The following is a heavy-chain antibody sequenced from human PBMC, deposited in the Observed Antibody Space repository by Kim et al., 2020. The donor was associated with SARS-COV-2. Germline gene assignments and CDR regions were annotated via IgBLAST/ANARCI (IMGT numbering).Heavy chain of an antibody. D-gene: IGHD2-2*01. CDR2: ISGSGDST. J-gene: IGHJ1*01. Sequence: GGSLRLSCAASGFTFSNYAMSWVRQAPGKGLEWVSIISGSGDSTNYADSVKGRFTISRDNSKNMVYLQMNSLRVDDTALYYCAKGDCRSTSFYTAERWG. CDR3: AKGDCRSTSFYTAER. CDR1: GFTFSNYA. V-gene: IGHV3-23*01.